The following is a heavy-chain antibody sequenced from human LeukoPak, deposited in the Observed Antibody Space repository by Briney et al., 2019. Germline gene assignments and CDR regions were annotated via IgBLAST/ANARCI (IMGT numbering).Heavy chain of an antibody. Sequence: SETLSLTCAVYGGSFSGYYWSWLRQPPGKGLEWIGEINHSGSTNYNPSLKSRVTISVDTSKNQFSLKLSSVTAADTAVYYCARWGTYYGYIKTGSFDYWGQGTLVTVSS. D-gene: IGHD3-10*01. CDR1: GGSFSGYY. J-gene: IGHJ4*02. CDR2: INHSGST. V-gene: IGHV4-34*01. CDR3: ARWGTYYGYIKTGSFDY.